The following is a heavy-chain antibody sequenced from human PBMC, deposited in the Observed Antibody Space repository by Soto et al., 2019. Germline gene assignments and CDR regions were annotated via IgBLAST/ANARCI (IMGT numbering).Heavy chain of an antibody. CDR2: INAGNGNT. CDR1: GYTFTSYA. D-gene: IGHD2-15*01. Sequence: QVQLVQSGAEVKKPGASVKVSCKASGYTFTSYAMNWVRQAPGQRLEWMGWINAGNGNTKYSQKFQGRVTITRDTSASTVYMELSSLRSEDTAVYYCGRDPSFTGMDVWGQVTTVTVSS. V-gene: IGHV1-3*01. CDR3: GRDPSFTGMDV. J-gene: IGHJ6*02.